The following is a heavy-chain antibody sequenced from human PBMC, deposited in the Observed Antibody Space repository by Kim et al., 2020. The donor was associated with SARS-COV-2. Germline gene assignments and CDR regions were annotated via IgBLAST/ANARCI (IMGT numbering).Heavy chain of an antibody. D-gene: IGHD1-26*01. J-gene: IGHJ4*02. CDR3: AKASGSYYSDYFDY. V-gene: IGHV3-23*01. Sequence: AESVKGRFTISRDNSKNTLYLQMNGLRAEYTAVYYCAKASGSYYSDYFDYWGQGTLVAVSS.